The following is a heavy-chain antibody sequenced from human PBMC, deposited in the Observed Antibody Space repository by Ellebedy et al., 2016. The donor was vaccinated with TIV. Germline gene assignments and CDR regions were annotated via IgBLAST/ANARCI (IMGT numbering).Heavy chain of an antibody. V-gene: IGHV3-30*03. CDR2: ISYDGSNK. J-gene: IGHJ4*02. D-gene: IGHD1-14*01. CDR3: ATLRGTYYSIRLNDY. CDR1: GFTFSNFA. Sequence: PGGSLRLSCAASGFTFSNFAIHWVRKAPGQGLEWVAFISYDGSNKYYADSVKGRFTISSDNSKNTLYLQMSSLRAEDTAVYYCATLRGTYYSIRLNDYWGQGTLVTVSS.